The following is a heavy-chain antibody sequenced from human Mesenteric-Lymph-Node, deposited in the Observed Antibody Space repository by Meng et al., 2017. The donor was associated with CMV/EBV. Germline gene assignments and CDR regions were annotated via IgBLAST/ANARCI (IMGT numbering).Heavy chain of an antibody. Sequence: VPLHPGGAGLLKPSETLSVTCAFYGGSFSGYYWNWIRQSSEKGLEWIGEINHSGSTTYNPSFTSRIIISVDTSTNQISLNMSSVTAADTAVYYCARGSSYDILTGYFDYWGQGALVTVSS. CDR3: ARGSSYDILTGYFDY. CDR2: INHSGST. D-gene: IGHD3-9*01. J-gene: IGHJ4*02. V-gene: IGHV4-34*01. CDR1: GGSFSGYY.